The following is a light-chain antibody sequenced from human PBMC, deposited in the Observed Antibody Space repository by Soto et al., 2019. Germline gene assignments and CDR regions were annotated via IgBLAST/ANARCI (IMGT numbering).Light chain of an antibody. V-gene: IGKV3-15*01. J-gene: IGKJ1*01. Sequence: ILMTQSPATLSVSPGERATLSCRASQSVVTNLAWYQQKPGQAPRLLIYGASTRATGIPPRFSGSGSGTEFTLSISRLEPEDFAVYYCQHYGSSSWTFGQGTKVDIK. CDR1: QSVVTN. CDR3: QHYGSSSWT. CDR2: GAS.